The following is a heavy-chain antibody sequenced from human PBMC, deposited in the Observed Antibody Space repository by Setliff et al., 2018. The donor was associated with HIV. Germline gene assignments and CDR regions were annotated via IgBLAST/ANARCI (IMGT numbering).Heavy chain of an antibody. CDR1: GFSFSNYW. Sequence: GESLKISCAASGFSFSNYWMNWVRQVPGKGLEWVANINQDGSEKKYVDSMKGRLTISRDNAKNSLYLQMNSLRADDTAVYYCARDSSPAVSYSRGWYFDLWGKGTTVTVSS. CDR2: INQDGSEK. V-gene: IGHV3-7*01. D-gene: IGHD6-19*01. J-gene: IGHJ6*04. CDR3: ARDSSPAVSYSRGWYFDL.